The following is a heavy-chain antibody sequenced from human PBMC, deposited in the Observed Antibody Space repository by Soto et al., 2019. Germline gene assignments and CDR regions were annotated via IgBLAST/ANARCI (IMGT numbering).Heavy chain of an antibody. J-gene: IGHJ4*02. CDR2: ITDSSNTV. CDR3: ARDFGHGYYLDY. V-gene: IGHV3-48*02. Sequence: GGSLRLSCVASGFSFSNYNMNWVRQAPGKGLEWVSYITDSSNTVHYADSVRGRFTISRDNAESSLYLQMNSLRDEDTAVYFCARDFGHGYYLDYWGRGTLVTVSS. D-gene: IGHD3-3*01. CDR1: GFSFSNYN.